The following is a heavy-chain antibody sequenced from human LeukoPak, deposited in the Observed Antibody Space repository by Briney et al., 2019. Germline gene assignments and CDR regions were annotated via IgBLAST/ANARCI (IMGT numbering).Heavy chain of an antibody. CDR2: IIPILGIA. J-gene: IGHJ6*02. Sequence: SVKVSCKASGGTFISYAISWVRQAPGQGLEWRGRIIPILGIANYAQKFQGRVTITADKSTSTAYMELSSLRSEDTAVYYCARDMSRDGYNYFYYYSMDVWGQGTTVTVSS. CDR1: GGTFISYA. CDR3: ARDMSRDGYNYFYYYSMDV. V-gene: IGHV1-69*04. D-gene: IGHD5-24*01.